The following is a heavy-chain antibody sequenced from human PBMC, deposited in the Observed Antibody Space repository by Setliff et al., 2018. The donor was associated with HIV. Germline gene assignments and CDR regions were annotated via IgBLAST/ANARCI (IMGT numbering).Heavy chain of an antibody. D-gene: IGHD2-2*01. CDR1: GYTFTNYG. J-gene: IGHJ4*02. CDR2: ISPYIGDT. Sequence: ASVKVSCKTSGYTFTNYGISWVRQAPGQGLEWMGWISPYIGDTNYAQKFQGIVTMTTDSSTNTAYMDLRSLRSDDTAVYFCARDYCSRATCYGSNFDYWGQGTQVTVSS. CDR3: ARDYCSRATCYGSNFDY. V-gene: IGHV1-18*01.